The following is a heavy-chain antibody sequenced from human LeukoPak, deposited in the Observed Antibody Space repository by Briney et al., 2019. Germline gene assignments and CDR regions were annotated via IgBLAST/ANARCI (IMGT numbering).Heavy chain of an antibody. CDR1: GGTFTSYA. V-gene: IGHV1-69*06. Sequence: SVKVSCKASGGTFTSYASGWVRQAPGQGLEWMGGIIPIFGTANYAQKFQGRVTITADKSTRTAYMELSSLRSEDTAVYYRASLCSSGWYYFDYWGQGTLVTVSS. CDR3: ASLCSSGWYYFDY. D-gene: IGHD6-19*01. J-gene: IGHJ4*02. CDR2: IIPIFGTA.